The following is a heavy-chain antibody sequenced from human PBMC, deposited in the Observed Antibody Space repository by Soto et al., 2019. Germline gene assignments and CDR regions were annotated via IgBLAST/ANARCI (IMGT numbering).Heavy chain of an antibody. J-gene: IGHJ3*02. Sequence: EVQLVESGGGLVQPGGSLRLSCAASGFTFSTYWMTWVRQSPGKGLEWVASIKEDGSEKYYVDSVKGRFTISRDNAQNTLYLQMNSRKAEDTAEYYCARLLGRRDAFDTGGQGTMVTVSS. V-gene: IGHV3-7*01. CDR3: ARLLGRRDAFDT. CDR2: IKEDGSEK. D-gene: IGHD1-26*01. CDR1: GFTFSTYW.